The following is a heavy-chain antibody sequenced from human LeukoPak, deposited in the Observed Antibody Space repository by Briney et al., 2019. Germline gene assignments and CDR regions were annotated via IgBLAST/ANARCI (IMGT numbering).Heavy chain of an antibody. J-gene: IGHJ4*02. CDR1: GFTFSSYW. CDR2: IKPDGSEK. V-gene: IGHV3-7*01. Sequence: GGSLRLSCAVSGFTFSSYWMNWVRQTPGKGLEWVANIKPDGSEKFYVDSVKGRFTISRDNTKNSLYLQMNSLRGDDTAVYHCAGLTRSAMSGAAYWGQGTLVTVSS. D-gene: IGHD6-13*01. CDR3: AGLTRSAMSGAAY.